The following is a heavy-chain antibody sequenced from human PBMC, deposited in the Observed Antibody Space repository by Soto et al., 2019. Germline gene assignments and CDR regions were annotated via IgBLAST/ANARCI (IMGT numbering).Heavy chain of an antibody. CDR1: GFSLNTGGVT. D-gene: IGHD3-10*01. CDR2: IYWDDGK. Sequence: GSGPTLVNPTHTLTLTCVFSGFSLNTGGVTVGWIRQPPGKALEWVALIYWDDGKRYSPSLKSRLTITKETSRNQVVLTMTNVDPEDTATYFCAHSPAPRVYFQHWGEGTLVTVS. CDR3: AHSPAPRVYFQH. J-gene: IGHJ1*01. V-gene: IGHV2-5*02.